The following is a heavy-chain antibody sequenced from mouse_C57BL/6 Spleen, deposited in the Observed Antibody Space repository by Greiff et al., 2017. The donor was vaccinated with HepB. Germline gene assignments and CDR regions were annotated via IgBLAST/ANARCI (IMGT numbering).Heavy chain of an antibody. D-gene: IGHD2-2*01. CDR2: LRLKSDNYAT. V-gene: IGHV6-3*01. Sequence: DVKLEESGGGLVQPGGSMKLSCVASGFTFSNYWMNWVRQSPETGLEWVAQLRLKSDNYATHYAESVKGRFTISRDDSKSSVYLQMNNLRAEDTGIDYCTGGYDLCDDWGQGTTLTVSS. CDR3: TGGYDLCDD. J-gene: IGHJ2*01. CDR1: GFTFSNYW.